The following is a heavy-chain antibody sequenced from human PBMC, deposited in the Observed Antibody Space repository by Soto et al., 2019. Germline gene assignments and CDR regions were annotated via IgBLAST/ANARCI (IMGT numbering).Heavy chain of an antibody. Sequence: QVQLVESGGGLVKPGGSLRLSCAASGFTFSNYQMYWIRQAPGKGLEWVSYVSSGGNTIYFAVSVKGRFTISSDNAKNSRLRVMNSLRAEDTAVYYCARALPPAGRGWNSFDYWGQGTVVTVSS. J-gene: IGHJ4*02. D-gene: IGHD1-1*01. V-gene: IGHV3-11*01. CDR2: VSSGGNTI. CDR3: ARALPPAGRGWNSFDY. CDR1: GFTFSNYQ.